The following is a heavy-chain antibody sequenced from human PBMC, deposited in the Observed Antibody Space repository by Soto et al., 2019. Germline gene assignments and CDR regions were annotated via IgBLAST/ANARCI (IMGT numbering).Heavy chain of an antibody. V-gene: IGHV3-21*01. CDR1: GFTFSSYS. CDR2: ISSSSSYI. D-gene: IGHD1-26*01. J-gene: IGHJ5*02. CDR3: ARDDPGEWEPLHP. Sequence: GGSLRLSCAASGFTFSSYSMNWVRQAPGKGLEWVSSISSSSSYIYYADSVKGRFTISRDNAKNSLYLQMNSLRAEDTAVYYCARDDPGEWEPLHPWGQGTLVTVSS.